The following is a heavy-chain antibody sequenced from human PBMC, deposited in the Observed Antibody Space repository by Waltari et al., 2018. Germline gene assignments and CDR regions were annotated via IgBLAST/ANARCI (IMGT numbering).Heavy chain of an antibody. CDR2: INHRGST. CDR1: GGSFSGYY. V-gene: IGHV4-34*01. D-gene: IGHD6-13*01. Sequence: QVQLQQWGAGLLKPSETLSLTCAVYGGSFSGYYWSWIRQPPGKGLEWIGEINHRGSTNYDPALKSRVTISVDTSKNQFSRKLGSVTAADTAVYYCARTKPGYSSSWYFDYWGQGTLVTVSS. J-gene: IGHJ4*02. CDR3: ARTKPGYSSSWYFDY.